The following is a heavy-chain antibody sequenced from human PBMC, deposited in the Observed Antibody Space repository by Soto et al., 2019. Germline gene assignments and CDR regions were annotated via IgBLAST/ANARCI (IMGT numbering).Heavy chain of an antibody. Sequence: PSETRYLASTVSRASINNNDYYWSWISQTPGKGLEWIGYVYYSGTTDYIPSLKSRLSMSIDKSQNQFTLKLNSVTAADTATYYCARMSYFYDKWYFDLWGRGTLVTVSS. CDR1: RASINNNDYY. CDR3: ARMSYFYDKWYFDL. J-gene: IGHJ2*01. D-gene: IGHD3-22*01. CDR2: VYYSGTT. V-gene: IGHV4-30-4*01.